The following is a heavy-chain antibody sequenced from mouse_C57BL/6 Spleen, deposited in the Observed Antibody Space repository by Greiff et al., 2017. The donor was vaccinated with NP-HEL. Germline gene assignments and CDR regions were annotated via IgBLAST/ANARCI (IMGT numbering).Heavy chain of an antibody. D-gene: IGHD1-1*01. CDR2: IYPSDSET. J-gene: IGHJ1*03. CDR1: GYTFTSYW. Sequence: QVQLQQPGAELVRPGSSVKLSCKASGYTFTSYWMDWVKQRPGQGLEWIGNIYPSDSETHYNQKFKDKATLTVDKSSSTAYMQLSSLTSEDSAVYYCARGKEYGSSWYFDVWGTGTTVTVSS. CDR3: ARGKEYGSSWYFDV. V-gene: IGHV1-61*01.